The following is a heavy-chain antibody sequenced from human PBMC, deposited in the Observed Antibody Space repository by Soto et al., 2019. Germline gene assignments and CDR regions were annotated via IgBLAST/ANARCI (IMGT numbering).Heavy chain of an antibody. V-gene: IGHV4-4*02. CDR1: GVSLTSGNW. D-gene: IGHD3-10*01. CDR3: ARLVYDTRLNYMYFDF. J-gene: IGHJ4*02. Sequence: SSETLSLTCAVSGVSLTSGNWWTWVRQSPQRGLEYIGEIFHDGAANYYPSFERRVAMSVDTPRNQFSLKLTSVTAADTAVYFCARLVYDTRLNYMYFDFWGPGTLVTVSS. CDR2: IFHDGAA.